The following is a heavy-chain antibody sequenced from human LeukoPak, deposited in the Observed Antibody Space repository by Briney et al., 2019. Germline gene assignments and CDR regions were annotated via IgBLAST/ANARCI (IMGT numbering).Heavy chain of an antibody. CDR2: IYPGDSDT. D-gene: IGHD6-6*01. CDR1: GYTFTSYW. J-gene: IGHJ4*02. CDR3: ARQLAARQGYYFDY. Sequence: GESLKISCKGSGYTFTSYWIGWVRQMPGKGLESMGFIYPGDSDTRYSPSFQGQVTISADKSISTAYLQWSSLKASDTAMYYCARQLAARQGYYFDYWGQGTLVTVSS. V-gene: IGHV5-51*01.